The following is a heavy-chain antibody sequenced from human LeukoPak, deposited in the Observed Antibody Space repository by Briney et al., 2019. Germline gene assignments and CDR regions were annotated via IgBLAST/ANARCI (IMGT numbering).Heavy chain of an antibody. Sequence: GGSLRLSCAASGFTFSSYGMHWVRQAPGKGLEGVAVISYDGSNKYYADSVKGRFTISRDNSKNTLYLQMNSLRAEDTAVYYCAKVVRGGDFWSGYYYGMDVWGQGTTVTVSS. V-gene: IGHV3-30*18. CDR2: ISYDGSNK. D-gene: IGHD3-3*01. J-gene: IGHJ6*02. CDR1: GFTFSSYG. CDR3: AKVVRGGDFWSGYYYGMDV.